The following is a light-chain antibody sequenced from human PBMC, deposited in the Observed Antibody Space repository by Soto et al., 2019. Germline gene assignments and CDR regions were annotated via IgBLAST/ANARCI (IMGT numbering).Light chain of an antibody. CDR3: QQYNNWPRT. J-gene: IGKJ1*01. CDR2: GAS. Sequence: EVLMTQSPATLSVSPAERATLSCRASQSISNNLAWYQQKPGQAPRHLIYGASTRATGIPARFSGSGSGTEFTLTISSLQSEDFAIYYCQQYNNWPRTFGQGTKVEIK. CDR1: QSISNN. V-gene: IGKV3-15*01.